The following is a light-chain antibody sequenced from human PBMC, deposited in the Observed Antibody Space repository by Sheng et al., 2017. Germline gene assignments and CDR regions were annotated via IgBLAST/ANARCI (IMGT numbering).Light chain of an antibody. CDR3: QQIKSYPLT. V-gene: IGKV1-13*02. J-gene: IGKJ4*01. Sequence: AIQLTKSPSSLSASVGDRVTITCRASQGISSSVVWYQQKPGKAPKLLIYEVSSLESGVPSRFSGSGFGTDFTLTISSLQPEDFAAYYCQQIKSYPLTFGGGTKVEIK. CDR2: EVS. CDR1: QGISSS.